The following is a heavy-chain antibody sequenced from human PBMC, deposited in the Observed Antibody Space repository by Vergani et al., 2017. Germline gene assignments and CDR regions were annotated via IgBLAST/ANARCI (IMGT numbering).Heavy chain of an antibody. J-gene: IGHJ4*02. D-gene: IGHD1-14*01. Sequence: EVQLVESGGGLVKPGGSLRLSCAASGFTFSSYSMNWVRQAPGKGLEWVSSISSSSSYIYYADSVKGRFTISRDNAKNSLYLQMNSLRAEDTAVYYCARVMSAQTGIFDYWGKGTLVTVSS. CDR2: ISSSSSYI. V-gene: IGHV3-21*01. CDR3: ARVMSAQTGIFDY. CDR1: GFTFSSYS.